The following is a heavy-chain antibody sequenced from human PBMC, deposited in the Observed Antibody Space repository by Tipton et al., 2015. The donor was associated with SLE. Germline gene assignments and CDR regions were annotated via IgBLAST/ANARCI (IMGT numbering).Heavy chain of an antibody. CDR2: FYYGKST. V-gene: IGHV4-39*07. CDR3: ARLISAYDCNFDY. CDR1: GDSLSGQY. D-gene: IGHD5-12*01. Sequence: GLVKPSETLSLTCSVYGDSLSGQYWSWIRQPPGKGLEWIGSFYYGKSTFYNPSLKSRVTISVDTSTNRLSLQLSSVTAADTALYYCARLISAYDCNFDYWGQGTLVTVSS. J-gene: IGHJ4*02.